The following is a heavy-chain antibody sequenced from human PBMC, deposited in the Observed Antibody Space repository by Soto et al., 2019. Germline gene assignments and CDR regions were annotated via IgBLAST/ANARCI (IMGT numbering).Heavy chain of an antibody. CDR2: INHSGST. Sequence: KTSETLSLTCAVYGGSFSGYYWSWIRQPPGKGLEWIGEINHSGSTNYNPSLKSRVTISVDTSKNQFSLKLSSVTAADTAVYYCARGRSRPDVVVAAKWYSRGFDPWGQGTLVTVSS. CDR1: GGSFSGYY. CDR3: ARGRSRPDVVVAAKWYSRGFDP. D-gene: IGHD2-15*01. V-gene: IGHV4-34*01. J-gene: IGHJ5*02.